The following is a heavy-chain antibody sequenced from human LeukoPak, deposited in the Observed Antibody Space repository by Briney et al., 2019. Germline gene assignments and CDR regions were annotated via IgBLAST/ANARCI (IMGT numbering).Heavy chain of an antibody. V-gene: IGHV3-23*01. CDR1: GFTFSNYA. CDR3: AKVPGSGWYNVFDY. CDR2: ISVSGDNT. Sequence: GGSLRLSCAASGFTFSNYAVTWVRQAPGKGLQWVSTISVSGDNTYYADSVKGRFTISRDNSKNTLYLQMNSLRAEDTAVYYCAKVPGSGWYNVFDYWGQGTLVTVSS. J-gene: IGHJ4*02. D-gene: IGHD6-19*01.